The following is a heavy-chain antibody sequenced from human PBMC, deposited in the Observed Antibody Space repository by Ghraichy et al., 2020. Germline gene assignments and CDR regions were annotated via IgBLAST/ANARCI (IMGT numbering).Heavy chain of an antibody. CDR2: IYSGGST. D-gene: IGHD3-3*01. CDR1: GFTVSSNY. V-gene: IGHV3-53*01. J-gene: IGHJ4*02. Sequence: GGSLRLSCAASGFTVSSNYMSWVRQAPGKGLEWVSVIYSGGSTYYADSVKGRFTISRDNSKNTLYLQMNSLRAEDTAVYYCASLNNYDYSLDYWGQGTLVTVSS. CDR3: ASLNNYDYSLDY.